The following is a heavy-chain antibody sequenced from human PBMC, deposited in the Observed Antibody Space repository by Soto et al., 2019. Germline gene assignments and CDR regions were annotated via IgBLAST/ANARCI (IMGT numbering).Heavy chain of an antibody. V-gene: IGHV4-59*01. CDR2: IYYSGST. Sequence: PSETLSLTCTVSGCSISSYYLSWIRQPPGKGLEWIGYIYYSGSTNYNPSLKSRVTISVDTSKNQFSLKLSSVTAADTAVYYCARGEVVPAYWGQGTLVTVSS. D-gene: IGHD2-2*01. J-gene: IGHJ4*02. CDR3: ARGEVVPAY. CDR1: GCSISSYY.